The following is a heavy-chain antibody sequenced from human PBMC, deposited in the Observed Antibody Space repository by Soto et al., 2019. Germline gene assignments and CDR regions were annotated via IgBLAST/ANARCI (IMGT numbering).Heavy chain of an antibody. V-gene: IGHV4-34*01. D-gene: IGHD6-13*01. Sequence: PSETLSLTCAVYGGSFSGYYWSWIRQPPGKGLEWIGEINHSGSTNYNPSLKSRVTISVDTSKNQFSLKLSSVTAADTAVYYCARMMHGRQIAAAGKGTRYYYYGMDVWGQGTTVTGSS. CDR1: GGSFSGYY. CDR2: INHSGST. J-gene: IGHJ6*02. CDR3: ARMMHGRQIAAAGKGTRYYYYGMDV.